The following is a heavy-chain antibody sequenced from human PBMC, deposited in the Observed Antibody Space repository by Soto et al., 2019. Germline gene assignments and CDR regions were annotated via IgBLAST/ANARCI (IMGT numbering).Heavy chain of an antibody. V-gene: IGHV1-69*01. CDR1: GGTFGSYA. CDR2: IIPIPGTA. J-gene: IGHJ6*02. Sequence: QVQLVQSGAEVKKPGSSVKVSCKASGGTFGSYAISWVRQAPGQGLEWMGGIIPIPGTANYAQKFQGRVTTAADESTRTAYMELSSLRSEDTAVYYCARSQGSSTSLEIYYYYYYGMDVWGQGTTVTVSS. CDR3: ARSQGSSTSLEIYYYYYYGMDV. D-gene: IGHD2-2*01.